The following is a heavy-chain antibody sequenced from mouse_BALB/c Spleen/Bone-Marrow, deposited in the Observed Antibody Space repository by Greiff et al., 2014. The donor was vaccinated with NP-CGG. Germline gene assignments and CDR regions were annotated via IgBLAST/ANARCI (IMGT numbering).Heavy chain of an antibody. Sequence: EVQLHQSGPALEPPGASVQISCTASGYSFPGSPLNLVPPRPGPILAWLGHLAPHYGGTSYNQKFKDKATLTVDKSSNTAYMQLKSLTSEDSAVYYCASYGNSFGYWGKGTLVTVSA. J-gene: IGHJ3*01. CDR2: LAPHYGGT. V-gene: IGHV1-42*01. D-gene: IGHD2-1*01. CDR3: ASYGNSFGY. CDR1: GYSFPGSP.